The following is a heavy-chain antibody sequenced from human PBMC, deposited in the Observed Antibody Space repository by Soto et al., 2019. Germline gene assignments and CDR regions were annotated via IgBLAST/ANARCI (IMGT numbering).Heavy chain of an antibody. CDR2: MEPSSGKT. CDR1: GYSFTSLD. J-gene: IGHJ4*02. CDR3: ARGVTAGVDY. Sequence: QVQLMQSGAEVREPGASVKVSCKASGYSFTSLDINWVRQTAGQGLEWMGWMEPSSGKTGYAQKFHDRVTMTSDTSINTAYMELTTLTSDDTAFYYCARGVTAGVDYWGQGTLVTVSS. D-gene: IGHD1-26*01. V-gene: IGHV1-8*01.